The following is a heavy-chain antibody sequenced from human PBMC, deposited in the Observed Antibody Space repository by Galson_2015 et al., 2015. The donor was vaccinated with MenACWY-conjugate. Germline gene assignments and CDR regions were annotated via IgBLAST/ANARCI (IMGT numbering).Heavy chain of an antibody. CDR3: ARGHSSSWEGFLSVLDKLYYFDY. CDR2: INPSGGST. V-gene: IGHV1-46*01. Sequence: SVKVSCKASGYTFTSYYMHWVRQAPGQGLEWMGIINPSGGSTSYAQKFQGRVTMTRDTSTSTVYMELSSLRSEDTAVYYCARGHSSSWEGFLSVLDKLYYFDYWGQGTLVTVSS. D-gene: IGHD6-13*01. CDR1: GYTFTSYY. J-gene: IGHJ4*02.